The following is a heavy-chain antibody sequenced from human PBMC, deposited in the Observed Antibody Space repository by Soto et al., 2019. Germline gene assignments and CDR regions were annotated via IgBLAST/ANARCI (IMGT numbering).Heavy chain of an antibody. D-gene: IGHD5-12*01. CDR3: AKVLRGDGYNYFDY. J-gene: IGHJ4*02. CDR1: GFTFSSYG. V-gene: IGHV3-33*06. Sequence: GGSLRLSCAASGFTFSSYGMHWVRQAPGKGLEWVAVIWYDGSNKYYADSVKGRFTISRDNSKNTLYLQMNSLRAEDTAVYYCAKVLRGDGYNYFDYWGQGTLVTVSS. CDR2: IWYDGSNK.